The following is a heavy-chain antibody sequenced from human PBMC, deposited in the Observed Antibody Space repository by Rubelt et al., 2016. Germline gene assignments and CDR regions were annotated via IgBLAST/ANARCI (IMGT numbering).Heavy chain of an antibody. CDR3: AKDVRAAGKGAFDY. CDR1: GFTFSSYG. Sequence: SGGGVVQPGRSLRLSCAASGFTFSSYGMHWVRQAPGKGLEWVAVISYDGSNKYYADSVKGRFTISRDNSKNKLYLQMNSLRAEDTAVYYCAKDVRAAGKGAFDYWGQGTLVTVSS. J-gene: IGHJ4*02. CDR2: ISYDGSNK. V-gene: IGHV3-30*18. D-gene: IGHD6-13*01.